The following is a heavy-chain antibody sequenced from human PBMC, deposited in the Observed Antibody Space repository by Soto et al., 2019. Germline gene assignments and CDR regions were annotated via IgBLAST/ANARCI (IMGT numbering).Heavy chain of an antibody. Sequence: SETQSLTCTVSGCSIRSYYWSWIRQPPGKGLEWIGYIYYSGSTNYNPSLKSRVTISVDTSKNQFSLKLSSVTAADTAVYYCARVRWTVAGPGHFDYWGQGTLVTVSS. J-gene: IGHJ4*02. CDR2: IYYSGST. V-gene: IGHV4-59*01. CDR1: GCSIRSYY. D-gene: IGHD6-19*01. CDR3: ARVRWTVAGPGHFDY.